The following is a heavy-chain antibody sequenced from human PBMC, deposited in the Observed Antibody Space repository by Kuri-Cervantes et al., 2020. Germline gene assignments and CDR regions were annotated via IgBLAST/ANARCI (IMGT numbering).Heavy chain of an antibody. Sequence: ASVKVSCKASGYSFTSYAMHWVRQAPGQRLEWMGWINAGNGNTKYSQKFQGRVTITRDTSASTAYMELSSLRSEDTAVYYCARGGVAATFEYWGQGTLVTVSS. V-gene: IGHV1-3*01. D-gene: IGHD2-15*01. CDR3: ARGGVAATFEY. CDR1: GYSFTSYA. J-gene: IGHJ4*02. CDR2: INAGNGNT.